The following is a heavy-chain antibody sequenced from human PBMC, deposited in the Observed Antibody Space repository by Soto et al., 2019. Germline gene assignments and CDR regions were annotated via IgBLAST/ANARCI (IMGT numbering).Heavy chain of an antibody. CDR3: AKLGSGYYTGLYFDY. CDR1: GFTFGDYW. J-gene: IGHJ4*02. D-gene: IGHD3-3*01. V-gene: IGHV3-7*03. CDR2: MKKDGSEK. Sequence: EVHLVESGGALVQRGGSLRLSFAASGFTFGDYWMSWVRQPPGKGLEWVAHMKKDGSEKYYVDSVKGRFTVSRDNTKNSLYLQMNSLRAEDTAVYYCAKLGSGYYTGLYFDYWGPGTLVTVSS.